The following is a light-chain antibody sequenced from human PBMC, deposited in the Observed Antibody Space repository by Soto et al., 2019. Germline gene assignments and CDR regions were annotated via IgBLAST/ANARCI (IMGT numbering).Light chain of an antibody. J-gene: IGKJ4*01. CDR2: TAS. CDR1: QGISGY. Sequence: DIQLTQSPSFLSASVGARVTITCRARQGISGYLAWYQQKPGQAPNLLMYTASTLQSGVPSRFSGSGSETEFTLTVSSLQPEDFATYYCQQFESYPLTFGGGTKVEIK. CDR3: QQFESYPLT. V-gene: IGKV1-9*01.